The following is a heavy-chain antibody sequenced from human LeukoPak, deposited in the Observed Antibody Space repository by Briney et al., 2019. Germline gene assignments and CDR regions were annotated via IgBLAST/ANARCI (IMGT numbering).Heavy chain of an antibody. D-gene: IGHD5-24*01. CDR3: ARTLGWLNFDY. Sequence: GGSLRLSCAASGFTFSSYAMPWVRQAPGKGLEWVAVISYDGSNKYYADSVKGRFTISRDNSKNTLYLQMNSLRAEDTAVYYCARTLGWLNFDYWGQGTLVTVSS. V-gene: IGHV3-30*01. CDR1: GFTFSSYA. CDR2: ISYDGSNK. J-gene: IGHJ4*02.